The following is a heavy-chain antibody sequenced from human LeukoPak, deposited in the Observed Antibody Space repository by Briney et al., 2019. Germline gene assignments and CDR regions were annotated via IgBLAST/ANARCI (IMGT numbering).Heavy chain of an antibody. D-gene: IGHD2-2*01. J-gene: IGHJ4*02. CDR2: INTNTANP. CDR3: ARALPGCDRTNCYGLDY. Sequence: ASVKVSCKASAYTFTRYGISWVRQAPGQGLEWMGWINTNTANPTYAQGFTGRFVFSLDTSVNTAYLQISSLKAEDTAVYYCARALPGCDRTNCYGLDYWGQGTLVTVSS. CDR1: AYTFTRYG. V-gene: IGHV7-4-1*02.